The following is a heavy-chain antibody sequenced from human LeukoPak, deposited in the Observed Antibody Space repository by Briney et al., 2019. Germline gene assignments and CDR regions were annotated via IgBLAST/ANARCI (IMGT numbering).Heavy chain of an antibody. CDR3: ARGVAAHKTVYYYMDV. CDR2: INHSGST. CDR1: GGSFSGYY. V-gene: IGHV4-34*01. D-gene: IGHD6-6*01. Sequence: SGTLSLTCAVYGGSFSGYYWSWIRQPPGKGLEWIGEINHSGSTNYNPSLKSRVTISVDTSKNQFSLKLSSVTAADTAVYYCARGVAAHKTVYYYMDVWGKGTTVTVSS. J-gene: IGHJ6*03.